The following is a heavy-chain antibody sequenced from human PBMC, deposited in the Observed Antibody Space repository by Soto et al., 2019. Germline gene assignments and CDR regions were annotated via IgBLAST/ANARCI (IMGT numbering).Heavy chain of an antibody. Sequence: SVKFSCTASGVTFSSYAISWVRQAPGQGLEWMGGIIPIFGTANYAQKFQGRVTITADKSTSTAYMELSSLRSEDTAVYYCARVKQKQLVRGNYSYYGMEGWGQGNTVTVAS. CDR2: IIPIFGTA. CDR1: GVTFSSYA. J-gene: IGHJ6*02. D-gene: IGHD6-13*01. CDR3: ARVKQKQLVRGNYSYYGMEG. V-gene: IGHV1-69*06.